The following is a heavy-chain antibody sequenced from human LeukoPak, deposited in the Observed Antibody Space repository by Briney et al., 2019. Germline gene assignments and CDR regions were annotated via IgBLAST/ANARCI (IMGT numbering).Heavy chain of an antibody. J-gene: IGHJ4*02. CDR3: ARAHGDYYDSSGYY. CDR2: IIRRSSTI. V-gene: IGHV3-48*01. Sequence: GGPLRLFCAASGFTFSSYSMNWVRQAPGKGLEWVSYIIRRSSTIYYADTLKGRFTISRDNAKNSLYLQMNSLRAEDTAVYYCARAHGDYYDSSGYYGGQGTLVSVSS. D-gene: IGHD3-22*01. CDR1: GFTFSSYS.